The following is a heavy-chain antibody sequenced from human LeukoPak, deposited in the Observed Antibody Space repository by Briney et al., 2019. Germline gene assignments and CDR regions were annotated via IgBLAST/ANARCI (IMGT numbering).Heavy chain of an antibody. J-gene: IGHJ4*02. CDR2: IYHSGST. CDR3: ARGERGYSYGPSAYYFDY. Sequence: PSETLSLTCAVSGGSISSGGYSRSWIRQPPGKGLEWIGYIYHSGSTNYNPSLKSRVTISVDTSKNQFSLKLSSVTAADTAVYYCARGERGYSYGPSAYYFDYWGQGTLVTVSS. D-gene: IGHD5-18*01. CDR1: GGSISSGGYS. V-gene: IGHV4-30-2*01.